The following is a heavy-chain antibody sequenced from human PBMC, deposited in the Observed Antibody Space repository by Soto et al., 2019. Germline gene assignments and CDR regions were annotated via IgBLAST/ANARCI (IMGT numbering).Heavy chain of an antibody. D-gene: IGHD1-26*01. CDR2: MNPKSGYT. V-gene: IGHV1-8*01. CDR1: GYTFSSYD. Sequence: ASVKVSCKASGYTFSSYDINWVRQATGQGLEWMGWMNPKSGYTGYAQKFQGRVTMTRDTSISTAYMEVSSLRSDDTAVYYCARVEAVVGATRPSYFDYWGQGTLVTISS. J-gene: IGHJ4*02. CDR3: ARVEAVVGATRPSYFDY.